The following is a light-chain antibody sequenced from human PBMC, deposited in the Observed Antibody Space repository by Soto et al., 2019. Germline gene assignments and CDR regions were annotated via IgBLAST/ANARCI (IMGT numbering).Light chain of an antibody. Sequence: DIQVTQSPSTLSASIGDRVTITCRASQSVGSWLAWYQRRPGKAPKLLIYMASTLEGGVPSRFSGSGSGTEFTLTISSLQPDDFATYYCQQYNTYSPTFGQGTRVEI. J-gene: IGKJ1*01. V-gene: IGKV1-5*03. CDR1: QSVGSW. CDR3: QQYNTYSPT. CDR2: MAS.